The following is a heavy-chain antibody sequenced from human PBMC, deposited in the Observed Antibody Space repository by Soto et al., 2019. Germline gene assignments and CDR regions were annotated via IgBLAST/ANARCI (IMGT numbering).Heavy chain of an antibody. J-gene: IGHJ4*02. CDR1: GGSFSSNSYY. CDR2: IYYSGSS. CDR3: ARDRGYCSGGSCYSGGYFDY. Sequence: SETLSLTCTVSGGSFSSNSYYWGWIRQPPGKGLEWIGSIYYSGSSSYNASLKSRVTISVDTSKSQFSLTLNSVTAADTAVYYCARDRGYCSGGSCYSGGYFDYWGQGTLVTVSS. V-gene: IGHV4-39*02. D-gene: IGHD2-15*01.